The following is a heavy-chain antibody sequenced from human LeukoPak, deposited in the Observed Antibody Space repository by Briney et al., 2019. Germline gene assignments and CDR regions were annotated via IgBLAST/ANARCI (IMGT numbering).Heavy chain of an antibody. CDR1: GWSFSGYY. J-gene: IGHJ4*02. D-gene: IGHD4-17*01. CDR2: INHSGSN. V-gene: IGHV4-34*01. Sequence: SETLSLTCAVYGWSFSGYYWSWIRQPPGKGLEWIGEINHSGSNNYNPSLKSRVTISVDTSKNQFSLKLSSVNAADTAVYYCARGRSWYGDSYFDYWGKGTLVTVSS. CDR3: ARGRSWYGDSYFDY.